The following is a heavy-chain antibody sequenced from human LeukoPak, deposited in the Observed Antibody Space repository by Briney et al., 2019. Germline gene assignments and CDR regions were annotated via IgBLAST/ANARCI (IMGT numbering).Heavy chain of an antibody. CDR2: IYYSGST. Sequence: PSETPSLTCTVSGVSVSSSDYYWGWIRQPPGKGLEWIGTIYYSGSTSYNPSLKSRVTISVDTSKNQFSLKLTSVTAADTAVYYCARLQYYYGMDVWGQGTTVTVSS. J-gene: IGHJ6*02. V-gene: IGHV4-39*01. D-gene: IGHD2/OR15-2a*01. CDR3: ARLQYYYGMDV. CDR1: GVSVSSSDYY.